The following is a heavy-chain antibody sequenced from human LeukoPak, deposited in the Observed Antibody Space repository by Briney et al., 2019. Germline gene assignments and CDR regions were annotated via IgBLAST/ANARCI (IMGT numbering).Heavy chain of an antibody. CDR3: AKYCGGDCYGMDV. CDR1: GFTFSNYW. V-gene: IGHV3-7*01. Sequence: GGSLRLSCAASGFTFSNYWMSWVRQAPGKGLEWVANIKQDGSEKDYVDSVKGRFTISRDNAKNSLYLQMNSLRAEDTAVYYCAKYCGGDCYGMDVWGQGTTVTVS. J-gene: IGHJ6*02. D-gene: IGHD2-21*01. CDR2: IKQDGSEK.